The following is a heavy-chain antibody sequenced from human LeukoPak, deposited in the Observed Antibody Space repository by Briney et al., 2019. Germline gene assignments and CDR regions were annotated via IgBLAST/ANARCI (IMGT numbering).Heavy chain of an antibody. CDR1: GGSISSSSYY. D-gene: IGHD2-21*01. J-gene: IGHJ3*01. CDR3: ASHDIVGSSAWIDAFDF. V-gene: IGHV4-39*07. CDR2: IYRSGGT. Sequence: PSETLSLTCTVSGGSISSSSYYWGWIRQSPGKGLEWIGNIYRSGGTYYNPSLKSRVTISVDTYKNQFSLKLISMTAADTAVYYCASHDIVGSSAWIDAFDFWGQGTMVTVSS.